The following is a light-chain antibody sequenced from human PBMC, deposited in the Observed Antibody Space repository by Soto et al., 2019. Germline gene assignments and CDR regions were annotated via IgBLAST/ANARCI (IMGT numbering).Light chain of an antibody. V-gene: IGKV3-20*01. CDR2: GAT. CDR3: QQYGNSPRS. Sequence: EIVLTQSPGTLSLSPGERATLSCRASQSVSSNYLAWYQQTPGQAPRLLMYGATSRATCIPDRFSGSGSGTDFTLNISRLEPEDFAVYYCQQYGNSPRSFGQGTKVEIK. J-gene: IGKJ1*01. CDR1: QSVSSNY.